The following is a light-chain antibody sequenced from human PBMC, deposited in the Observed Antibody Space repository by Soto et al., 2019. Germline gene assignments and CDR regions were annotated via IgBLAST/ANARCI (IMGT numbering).Light chain of an antibody. CDR1: ESISRDY. V-gene: IGKV3-20*01. J-gene: IGKJ2*01. CDR2: GAS. Sequence: IVLTQSPGTLSLSPGQRATLSCRPSESISRDYLAWYQQRLGQAPRLLIYGASSGATGIPDRFSGSGSGTDITLTISRLEPEEFAIYYCQQYGGVPYTFGQGTKLEIK. CDR3: QQYGGVPYT.